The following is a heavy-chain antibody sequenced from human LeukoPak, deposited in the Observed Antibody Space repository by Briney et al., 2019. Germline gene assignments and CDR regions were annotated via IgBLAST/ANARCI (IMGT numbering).Heavy chain of an antibody. V-gene: IGHV3-30*03. CDR3: ASEGIAAAADI. J-gene: IGHJ3*02. D-gene: IGHD6-13*01. CDR1: GFTFSSYG. Sequence: GGSLRLSCAASGFTFSSYGMHWVRQAPGQGLEWVAVISYDGSNKYYADSVKGRFTISRDNSKNTLYLQMNSLRAEDTAVYYCASEGIAAAADIWGQGTMVTVSS. CDR2: ISYDGSNK.